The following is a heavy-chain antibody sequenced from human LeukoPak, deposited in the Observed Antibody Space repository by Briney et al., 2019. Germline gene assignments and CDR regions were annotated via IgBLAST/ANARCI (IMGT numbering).Heavy chain of an antibody. Sequence: ASVKVSCKASGYTFTNYAMNWVRQAPGQGLEWMGWINTNTGNPMYAQGFTGRFVFSLDTSVSTAYLQISSLKVDDTAVYYCARDLIPTEVASFGEVWEDYWGQGSLVTVSS. J-gene: IGHJ4*02. D-gene: IGHD3-16*01. V-gene: IGHV7-4-1*02. CDR3: ARDLIPTEVASFGEVWEDY. CDR2: INTNTGNP. CDR1: GYTFTNYA.